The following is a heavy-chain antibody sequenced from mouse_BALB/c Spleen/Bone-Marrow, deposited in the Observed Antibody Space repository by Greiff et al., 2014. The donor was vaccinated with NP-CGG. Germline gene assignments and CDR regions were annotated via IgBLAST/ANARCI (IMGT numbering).Heavy chain of an antibody. J-gene: IGHJ1*01. D-gene: IGHD2-1*01. CDR1: GFNIKDTY. CDR2: IDPANGNT. Sequence: VQLQQSGAELVKPGASVKLSCTASGFNIKDTYMNWVKQRPEQGLEWIGRIDPANGNTKYDPKFQGKATITADTSSNTAYLQLSSLTSEDTAVYYCAREYYGNYAWYFDVRGAATTVTVSA. V-gene: IGHV14-3*02. CDR3: AREYYGNYAWYFDV.